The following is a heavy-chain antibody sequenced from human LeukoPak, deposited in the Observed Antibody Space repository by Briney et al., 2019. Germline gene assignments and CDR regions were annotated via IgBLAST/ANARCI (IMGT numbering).Heavy chain of an antibody. V-gene: IGHV3-48*04. D-gene: IGHD1-26*01. J-gene: IGHJ5*02. Sequence: QAGGSLRLSCAASGFTFSSYSMNWVRQAPGKGLEWVSYISSSSSTIYYADSVKGRLTISRDNAKNSLYLQMNSLRAEDTAVYYCARDKSPFQWELPSPWGQGTLVTVSS. CDR3: ARDKSPFQWELPSP. CDR2: ISSSSSTI. CDR1: GFTFSSYS.